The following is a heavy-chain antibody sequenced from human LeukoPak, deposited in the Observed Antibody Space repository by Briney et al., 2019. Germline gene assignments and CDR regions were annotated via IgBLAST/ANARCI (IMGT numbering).Heavy chain of an antibody. Sequence: SETLSLTCNVSGGSISSYYWSWIRQPAGKGLEWIGRIYTSGSTNYNPSLKSRVTMSVDTSKNQFSLKLSSVTAADTAVYYCARDYAAAGTFDIWGQGTMVTVSS. V-gene: IGHV4-4*07. CDR2: IYTSGST. CDR3: ARDYAAAGTFDI. CDR1: GGSISSYY. D-gene: IGHD6-13*01. J-gene: IGHJ3*02.